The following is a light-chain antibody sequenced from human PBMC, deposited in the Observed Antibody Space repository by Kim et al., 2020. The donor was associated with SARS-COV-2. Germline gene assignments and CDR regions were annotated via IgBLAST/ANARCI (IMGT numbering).Light chain of an antibody. CDR2: DAS. Sequence: LSPGERATLSCRASQSVSTSVAWFQHKPGQAPRLLIHDASYRATGIPARFSGSGSGTDFTLTITGLQAEDFAVYYCQQREDWPLTFGGGTKVDIK. CDR1: QSVSTS. V-gene: IGKV3-11*01. CDR3: QQREDWPLT. J-gene: IGKJ4*01.